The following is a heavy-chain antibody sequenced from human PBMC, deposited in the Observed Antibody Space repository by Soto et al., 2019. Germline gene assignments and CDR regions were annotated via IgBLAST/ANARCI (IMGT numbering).Heavy chain of an antibody. J-gene: IGHJ4*02. V-gene: IGHV4-30-2*01. Sequence: QLQLQESGSGLVKPSHTLSLTCAVSGGSTSSGGYSWSWLRQPPGKGQEWIGYISHSGSTYYNPSLKSRVTISVDTSKNQFSLRLSSVTAADTAVYYCARGGLLPDYWGQGTLVTVSS. CDR1: GGSTSSGGYS. D-gene: IGHD6-19*01. CDR2: ISHSGST. CDR3: ARGGLLPDY.